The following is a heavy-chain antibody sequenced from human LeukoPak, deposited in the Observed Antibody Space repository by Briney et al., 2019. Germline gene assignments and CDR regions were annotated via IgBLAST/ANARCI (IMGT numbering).Heavy chain of an antibody. J-gene: IGHJ4*02. CDR3: AKGQYDFWSGEDEGGPEPTEYYFDY. CDR2: ISYDGSNK. V-gene: IGHV3-30*18. CDR1: GFTFSSYG. D-gene: IGHD3-3*01. Sequence: GGSLRLSCAASGFTFSSYGMRWVRQAPGKGLEWVAVISYDGSNKYYADSVKGRFTISRDNSKNTLYLQMNSLRAEDTAVYYCAKGQYDFWSGEDEGGPEPTEYYFDYWGREPWSPSPQ.